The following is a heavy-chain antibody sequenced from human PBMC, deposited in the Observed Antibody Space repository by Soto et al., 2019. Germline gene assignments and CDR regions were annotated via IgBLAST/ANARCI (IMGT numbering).Heavy chain of an antibody. J-gene: IGHJ5*02. D-gene: IGHD1-26*01. CDR2: INHSGST. V-gene: IGHV4-34*01. CDR3: ARLVGATLGNWFDP. CDR1: GGSFSGYY. Sequence: QVQLQQWGAGLLKPSETLSLTCAVYGGSFSGYYWSWIRQPPGKGLEWIGEINHSGSTNYNPSLKSRVTISVDTSKNQFSLKVSSVTAADTAVYYCARLVGATLGNWFDPWGQGTLVTVSS.